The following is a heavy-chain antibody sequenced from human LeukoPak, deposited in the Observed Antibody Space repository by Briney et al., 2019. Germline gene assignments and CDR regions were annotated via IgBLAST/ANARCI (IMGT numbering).Heavy chain of an antibody. D-gene: IGHD1-7*01. CDR2: IDPSDSYT. J-gene: IGHJ6*02. CDR1: GYSFTSYW. V-gene: IGHV5-10-1*01. CDR3: ARQKTTYYYYGMDV. Sequence: GESLKISCKVSGYSFTSYWISWVRQMPGKGLEWMGRIDPSDSYTNYSPSFQGHVTISADKSISTAYLQWSSLKASDTAMYYCARQKTTYYYYGMDVWGQGTTVTVSS.